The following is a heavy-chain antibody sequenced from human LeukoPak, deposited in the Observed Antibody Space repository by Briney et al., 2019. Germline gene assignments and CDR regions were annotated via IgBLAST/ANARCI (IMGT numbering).Heavy chain of an antibody. J-gene: IGHJ3*02. CDR3: ATARASIVVVITDAFDI. Sequence: ASVKVSCKASGGTFSSYAISWVRQAPGKGLEWMGGFDPEDGETIYAQKFQGRVTMTEDTSTDTAYMELSSLRSEDTAVYYCATARASIVVVITDAFDIWGQGTMVTVSS. V-gene: IGHV1-24*01. D-gene: IGHD3-22*01. CDR1: GGTFSSYA. CDR2: FDPEDGET.